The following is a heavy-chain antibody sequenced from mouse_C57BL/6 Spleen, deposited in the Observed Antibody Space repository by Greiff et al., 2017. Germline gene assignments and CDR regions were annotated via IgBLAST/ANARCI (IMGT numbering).Heavy chain of an antibody. V-gene: IGHV1-81*01. Sequence: QVQLQQSGAELVRPGASVKLSCKASGYTFTSYGISWVKQRTGQGLEWIGEIYPRSGNTYYNEKFKGKATLTADKSSSTAYMELRSLTSEDSAVYVCESGGSSYAMGDWGQGTSVTVAS. J-gene: IGHJ4*01. CDR1: GYTFTSYG. CDR2: IYPRSGNT. CDR3: ESGGSSYAMGD. D-gene: IGHD1-1*01.